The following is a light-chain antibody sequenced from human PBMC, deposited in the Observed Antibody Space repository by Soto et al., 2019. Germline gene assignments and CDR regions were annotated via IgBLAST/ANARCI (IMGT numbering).Light chain of an antibody. V-gene: IGKV1-8*01. CDR2: AAS. J-gene: IGKJ4*01. CDR1: QGISSY. Sequence: IPVTPSPTPPSASTGDRVTHTCRASQGISSYLAWYQQKPGKAPKLLIYAASTLQSGVPSRFSGSGSGTDFTLTISCLQSEDFATYYCQQYYSYPLTFGGGTKV. CDR3: QQYYSYPLT.